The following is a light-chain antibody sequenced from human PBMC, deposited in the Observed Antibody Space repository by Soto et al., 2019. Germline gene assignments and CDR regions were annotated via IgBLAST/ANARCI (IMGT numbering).Light chain of an antibody. CDR1: QSVSSN. Sequence: EIVMTQSPATLSVSPGERATLSCRASQSVSSNLACYQQKPGQAPRLLIYGASTRATGIPARFSGSGSGTEFTLTISSLQSEDFAVYYCQQYNNSPPLTFGGGTKVDIK. CDR2: GAS. V-gene: IGKV3-15*01. J-gene: IGKJ4*01. CDR3: QQYNNSPPLT.